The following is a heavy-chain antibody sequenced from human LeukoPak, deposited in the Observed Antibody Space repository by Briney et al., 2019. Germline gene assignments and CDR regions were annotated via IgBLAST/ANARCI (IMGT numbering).Heavy chain of an antibody. D-gene: IGHD6-19*01. CDR2: IRSKANSYPT. CDR1: LVTLTASA. CDR3: TTSPVPGIDY. Sequence: VRTPRLSPAPSLVTLTASAMHGVRHASRQGLDWVGRIRSKANSYPTAYAPSMKDTFTISRDDSKNTAYLQMNSLKTEDTAVYYCTTSPVPGIDYWGQGIQVTVSS. J-gene: IGHJ4*02. V-gene: IGHV3-73*01.